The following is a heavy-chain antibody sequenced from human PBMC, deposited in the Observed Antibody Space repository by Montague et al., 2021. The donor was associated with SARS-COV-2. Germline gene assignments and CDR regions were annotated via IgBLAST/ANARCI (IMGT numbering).Heavy chain of an antibody. V-gene: IGHV4-34*01. CDR2: INHNKDI. Sequence: SETLSLTCAVYRGSFNNYFWTWVRQPPGRGLEWIGEINHNKDIKYSPSLQSRLTMSVDASKKQFSLRLNAVTAADTAVYFCATGRTVRGTMRHLEWLSSGEIDDWGQGTSVTVSS. CDR3: ATGRTVRGTMRHLEWLSSGEIDD. D-gene: IGHD3-3*01. CDR1: RGSFNNYF. J-gene: IGHJ3*01.